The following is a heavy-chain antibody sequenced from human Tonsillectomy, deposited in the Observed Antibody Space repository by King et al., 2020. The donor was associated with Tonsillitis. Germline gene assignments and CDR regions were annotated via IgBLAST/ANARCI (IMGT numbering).Heavy chain of an antibody. D-gene: IGHD3-22*01. Sequence: QLVQSGGGLVQPAGSLRLSCAASGFTFSSYAMTWVRQAPGKGLEWVSVIYSGGDSTYYADSVKGRFTISRDNSKNTLYLQMNSLRAEDTAVYYCAKSLYYYDSSGYYYGGYAFDIWGQGTMVTVSS. V-gene: IGHV3-23*03. J-gene: IGHJ3*02. CDR3: AKSLYYYDSSGYYYGGYAFDI. CDR2: IYSGGDST. CDR1: GFTFSSYA.